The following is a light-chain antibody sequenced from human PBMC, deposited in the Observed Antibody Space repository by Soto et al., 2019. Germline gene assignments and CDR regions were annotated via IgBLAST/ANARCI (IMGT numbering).Light chain of an antibody. Sequence: EIVLTQSPGTLSLSPLEIATLSCMASQSVSSSYLAWYQQKPGQAPRLLIYGASSRATGIPDRFSGSGSGTDFTLTISRLEPEDFALYYCQQGTDWPPGTFGQGTKVDIK. CDR3: QQGTDWPPGT. CDR1: QSVSSSY. V-gene: IGKV3D-20*02. CDR2: GAS. J-gene: IGKJ1*01.